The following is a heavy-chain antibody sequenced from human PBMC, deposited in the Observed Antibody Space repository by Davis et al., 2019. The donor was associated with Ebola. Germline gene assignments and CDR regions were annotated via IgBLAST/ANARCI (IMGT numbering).Heavy chain of an antibody. J-gene: IGHJ6*04. CDR1: GFTFSSYA. CDR3: AKDLRITIFGVVSSSLDV. D-gene: IGHD3-3*01. CDR2: IRYDGSNK. V-gene: IGHV3-30*02. Sequence: GGSLRLSCAASGFTFSSYAMHWVRQAPGKGLEWVAFIRYDGSNKYYADSVKGRFTISRDNSKNTLYLQMNSLRAEDTAVYYCAKDLRITIFGVVSSSLDVWGKGTTVTVSS.